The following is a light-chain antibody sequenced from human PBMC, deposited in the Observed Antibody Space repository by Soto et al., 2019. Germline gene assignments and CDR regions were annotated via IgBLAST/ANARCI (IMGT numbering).Light chain of an antibody. CDR3: QQYNSYPLT. Sequence: AIPLTQSPSSLSASVGDRVTITCRASQGISSALAWYQQKPGKAPKLLIYDASSLESGVPSRFSGSGSRTYFTLTISSLQPEDFATYYGQQYNSYPLTFGGGTKVETK. CDR2: DAS. V-gene: IGKV1-13*02. J-gene: IGKJ4*01. CDR1: QGISSA.